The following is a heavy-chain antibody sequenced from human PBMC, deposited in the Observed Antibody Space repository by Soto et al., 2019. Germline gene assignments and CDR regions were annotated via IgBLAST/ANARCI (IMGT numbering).Heavy chain of an antibody. CDR3: ASTFCGGDCYIESWFDP. D-gene: IGHD2-21*02. J-gene: IGHJ5*02. Sequence: QVQLVQSGAEVKKPGSSVTVSCRASGGTFNNNAISWVRQAPGQGLEWMGGIMPIFGATNYAQRFQGRITITADESTSTAYMELSSLRPEDTAVYYCASTFCGGDCYIESWFDPRGQGTLVTVSS. V-gene: IGHV1-69*12. CDR1: GGTFNNNA. CDR2: IMPIFGAT.